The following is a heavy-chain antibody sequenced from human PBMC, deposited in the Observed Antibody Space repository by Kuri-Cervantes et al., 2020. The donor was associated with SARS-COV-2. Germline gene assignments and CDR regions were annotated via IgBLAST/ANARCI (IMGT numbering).Heavy chain of an antibody. V-gene: IGHV4-34*01. J-gene: IGHJ5*02. D-gene: IGHD2-2*01. Sequence: SETLSLTCAVYGGSFSGYYWSWIRQSPGKGLEWIGEISHSGSTNYNSSLKSRVTISIDTSKNQFSLKLSSVTAADTAVYYCARGFGDIVVVPAAREYNWFDPWGQGTLVTVSS. CDR2: ISHSGST. CDR3: ARGFGDIVVVPAAREYNWFDP. CDR1: GGSFSGYY.